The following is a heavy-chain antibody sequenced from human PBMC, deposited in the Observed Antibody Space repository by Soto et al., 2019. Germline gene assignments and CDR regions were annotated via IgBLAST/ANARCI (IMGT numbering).Heavy chain of an antibody. CDR3: ARDYSTTAPFDY. D-gene: IGHD2-21*01. V-gene: IGHV3-30-3*01. CDR1: GFTFSAYT. CDR2: VSFDGSNK. Sequence: GGSLRLSCAASGFTFSAYTLHWVRQAPGKGLEWVAVVSFDGSNKYYADSLEGRFTISRDNSKNTLYLEMNSLRAEDTAVYYCARDYSTTAPFDYWGQGTLVTVSS. J-gene: IGHJ4*02.